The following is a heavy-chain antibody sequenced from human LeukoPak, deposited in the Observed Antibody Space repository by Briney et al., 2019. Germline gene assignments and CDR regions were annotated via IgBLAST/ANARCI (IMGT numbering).Heavy chain of an antibody. J-gene: IGHJ4*02. Sequence: GGSLRLSCAPSGFTFSRYWMTWVRQAPGKGLEWVANIKKDGSEKFDADSLKGRLIISRDNAKSSLHMQVNSLTVEDTAVYYCAREWDSGWGGTYFDNWGQGTLVTVSS. V-gene: IGHV3-7*01. CDR1: GFTFSRYW. D-gene: IGHD1-26*01. CDR3: AREWDSGWGGTYFDN. CDR2: IKKDGSEK.